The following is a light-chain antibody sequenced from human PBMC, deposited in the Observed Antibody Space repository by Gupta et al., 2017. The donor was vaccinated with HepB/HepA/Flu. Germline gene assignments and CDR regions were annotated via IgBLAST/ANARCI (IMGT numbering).Light chain of an antibody. CDR2: RNN. CDR3: AAWDDSLNGVV. Sequence: QSVLTQPPSASGTPGQRVTISCSGGSSNIGSDAVNWYQQLPGTAPKLLIYRNNQRPSGVPDRFSGSKSGTSASLAISGLQSEDEADYYCAAWDDSLNGVVFGGGTKLTVL. J-gene: IGLJ2*01. V-gene: IGLV1-44*01. CDR1: SSNIGSDA.